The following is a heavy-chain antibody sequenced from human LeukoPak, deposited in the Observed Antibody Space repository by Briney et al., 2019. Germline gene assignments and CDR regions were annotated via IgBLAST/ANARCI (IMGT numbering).Heavy chain of an antibody. CDR3: ATTPPKYYYGSGRTYYFDY. D-gene: IGHD3-10*01. V-gene: IGHV1-24*01. CDR1: GYTLTELS. CDR2: FDPEDGET. J-gene: IGHJ4*02. Sequence: ASVKVSCKVSGYTLTELSMHWVRQAPGKGLEWMGGFDPEDGETIYAQKFQGRVTMTEDTSTDTAYMELSSLRSEDTAVYYCATTPPKYYYGSGRTYYFDYWGQGTLVTVSS.